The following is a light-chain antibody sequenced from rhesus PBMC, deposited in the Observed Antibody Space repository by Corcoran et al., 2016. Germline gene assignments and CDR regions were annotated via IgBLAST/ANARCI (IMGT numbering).Light chain of an antibody. CDR1: QTISSY. CDR3: QQHNSHP. V-gene: IGKV1-44*01. Sequence: DIQMTQSPSSLSASVGDRVTITCRASQTISSYLAWYQQKPGKVPKLLIYSASSLESGVPSRFSGSGSGTEFTLTISILQPEDFATYYCQQHNSHPFGGGTKVEIK. J-gene: IGKJ4*01. CDR2: SAS.